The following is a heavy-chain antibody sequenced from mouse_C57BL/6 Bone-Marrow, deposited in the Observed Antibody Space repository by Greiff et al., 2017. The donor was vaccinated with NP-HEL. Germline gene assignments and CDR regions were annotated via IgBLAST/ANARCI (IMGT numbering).Heavy chain of an antibody. CDR1: GFTFSSYA. CDR3: AREGGYDYSFAY. V-gene: IGHV5-4*01. CDR2: ISDGGSYT. J-gene: IGHJ3*01. D-gene: IGHD2-4*01. Sequence: EVKLVESGGGLVKPGGSLKLSCAASGFTFSSYAMSWVRQTPEKRLEWVANISDGGSYTYYPDNVKGRFTISRDNAKNNLYLQMSHLKSEDTAMYYGAREGGYDYSFAYWGQGTRVTVSA.